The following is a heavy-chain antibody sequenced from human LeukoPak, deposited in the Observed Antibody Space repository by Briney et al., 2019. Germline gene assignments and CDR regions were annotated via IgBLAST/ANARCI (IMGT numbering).Heavy chain of an antibody. J-gene: IGHJ4*02. CDR3: ARSSASDY. Sequence: SQTLSLTCAVYGGSFSGYYWSWIRQPPGKGLEWIGEINHSGSTNYNPSLKSRVTISVDTSKNQFSLKLSSVTAADTAVYYCARSSASDYWGQGTLVTVSS. CDR2: INHSGST. CDR1: GGSFSGYY. V-gene: IGHV4-34*01. D-gene: IGHD3-10*01.